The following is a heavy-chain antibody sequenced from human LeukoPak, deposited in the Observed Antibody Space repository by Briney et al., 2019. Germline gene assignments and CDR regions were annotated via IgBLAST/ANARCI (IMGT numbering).Heavy chain of an antibody. CDR2: ISAYNGNT. Sequence: GASVKVSCKASGYTFASYGVTWVRQAPGQGLEWMGWISAYNGNTNYARKFRGRVTMTTDTSTSTAYMELRSLRSDDTAVYYCARQVDSTMALPDYWGQGTLVTVSS. J-gene: IGHJ4*02. CDR3: ARQVDSTMALPDY. CDR1: GYTFASYG. V-gene: IGHV1-18*01. D-gene: IGHD3-10*01.